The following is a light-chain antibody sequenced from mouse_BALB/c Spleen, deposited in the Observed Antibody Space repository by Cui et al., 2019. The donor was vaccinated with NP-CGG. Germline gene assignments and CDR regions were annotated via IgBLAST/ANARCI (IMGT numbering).Light chain of an antibody. Sequence: QAVVTQESALTTSPGETVTLTCRSSTGAVTTSNYANWVQEKPDHLFTGLIGGPQTRSPCFRHRFSVPHWRENSPHHITGTQSEDGNIFLCTLLYRHLRVFGGGTKLTVL. V-gene: IGLV1*01. CDR1: TGAVTTSNY. J-gene: IGLJ1*01. CDR3: TLLYRHLRV. CDR2: GPQ.